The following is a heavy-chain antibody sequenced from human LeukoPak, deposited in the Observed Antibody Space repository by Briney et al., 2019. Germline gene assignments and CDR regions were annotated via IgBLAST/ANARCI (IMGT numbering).Heavy chain of an antibody. CDR2: IKQDGSEK. V-gene: IGHV3-7*01. CDR1: GFTFSSYW. Sequence: GGSLGLSCAASGFTFSSYWMSWVRQAPGKGLEWVANIKQDGSEKYYVDSVKGRFTISRDNAKNSLYLQMNSLRAEDTAVYYCARDTGIAAAGTKYYYMDVWGKGTTVTVSS. CDR3: ARDTGIAAAGTKYYYMDV. D-gene: IGHD6-13*01. J-gene: IGHJ6*03.